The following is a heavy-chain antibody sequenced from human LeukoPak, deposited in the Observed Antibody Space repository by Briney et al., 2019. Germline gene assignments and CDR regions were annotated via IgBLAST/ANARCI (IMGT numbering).Heavy chain of an antibody. J-gene: IGHJ5*01. CDR1: GFTFSSYE. Sequence: GGSLRLSCAASGFTFSSYEMNWVRQAPGKGLEWVSYISSSGSTIYYADSVKGRFTISRDNAKNSLYLQMNSLRAEDTAAYYCARPYSISWELDSWGQGTLVTVSS. V-gene: IGHV3-48*03. CDR3: ARPYSISWELDS. D-gene: IGHD6-13*01. CDR2: ISSSGSTI.